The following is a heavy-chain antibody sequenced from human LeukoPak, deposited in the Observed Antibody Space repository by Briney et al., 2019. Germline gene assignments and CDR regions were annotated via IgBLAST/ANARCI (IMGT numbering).Heavy chain of an antibody. Sequence: SETLSLTCTVSGGSISSSTYYWGWIRQPPGKGLEWIGSIYYSGSTYYDPSLKSRVHISVDTSKNQFSLKLSSVTAADTAVYYCARGPRWLQDYFNYWGQGTLVTVSS. J-gene: IGHJ4*02. CDR3: ARGPRWLQDYFNY. CDR1: GGSISSSTYY. V-gene: IGHV4-39*07. D-gene: IGHD5-24*01. CDR2: IYYSGST.